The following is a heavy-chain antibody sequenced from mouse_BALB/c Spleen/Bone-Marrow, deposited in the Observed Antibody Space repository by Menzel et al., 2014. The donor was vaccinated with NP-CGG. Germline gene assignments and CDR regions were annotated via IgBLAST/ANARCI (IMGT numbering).Heavy chain of an antibody. J-gene: IGHJ4*01. CDR1: DYTFTTYW. Sequence: VQLVESGPDLVRPGPSVKMSCKASDYTFTTYWMHWVKQRPGQGLEWIGMIDPSTSETRLNQKFKDKATLIVDKSTNTAYMQLSSLTSEDSAFYSCARRTLAMDYWGQGASVTVSS. CDR2: IDPSTSET. CDR3: ARRTLAMDY. V-gene: IGHV1-59*01.